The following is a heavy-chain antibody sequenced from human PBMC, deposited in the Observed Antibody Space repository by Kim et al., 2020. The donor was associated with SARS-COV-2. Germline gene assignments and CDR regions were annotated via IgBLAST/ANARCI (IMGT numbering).Heavy chain of an antibody. V-gene: IGHV3-53*04. CDR2: IYNGDNA. CDR3: SAMVGLVRDNWLDS. Sequence: GGSLRLSCVASGFTVSDKSMTWVRQAPGKGLEWVSTIYNGDNATYSDAAEGRRITSRQSYTTTTYYLLIQMRREDTAVYHYSAMVGLVRDNWLDS. J-gene: IGHJ5*01. D-gene: IGHD3-3*01. CDR1: GFTVSDKS.